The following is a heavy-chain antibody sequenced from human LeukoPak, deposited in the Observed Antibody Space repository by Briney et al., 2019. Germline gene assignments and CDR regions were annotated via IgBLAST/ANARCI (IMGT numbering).Heavy chain of an antibody. Sequence: ASVKVSCKASGYTFTSYGISWVRQAPGQGLEWMGWISAYNGNTNYAQKLQGRVTMTTDTSTSTAYMELRSLRSDDTAAYYCAREQPITMVWGVIIEANWFDPWGQGTLVTVSS. CDR2: ISAYNGNT. V-gene: IGHV1-18*01. D-gene: IGHD3-10*01. CDR1: GYTFTSYG. CDR3: AREQPITMVWGVIIEANWFDP. J-gene: IGHJ5*02.